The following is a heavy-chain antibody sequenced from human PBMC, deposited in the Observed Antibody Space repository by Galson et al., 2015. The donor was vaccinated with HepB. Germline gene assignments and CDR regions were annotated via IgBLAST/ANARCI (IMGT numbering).Heavy chain of an antibody. CDR2: IKEDGSAK. V-gene: IGHV3-7*01. CDR1: GFTFSNSW. J-gene: IGHJ4*02. CDR3: ARDRYGDYLIDY. Sequence: SLRLSCAASGFTFSNSWMDWVRQAPGKGLEWVANIKEDGSAKYYVDSVKGRFTISRDNAKNSLDLQMNSLRAEDTAVYYCARDRYGDYLIDYWGQGTLVTVSS. D-gene: IGHD4-17*01.